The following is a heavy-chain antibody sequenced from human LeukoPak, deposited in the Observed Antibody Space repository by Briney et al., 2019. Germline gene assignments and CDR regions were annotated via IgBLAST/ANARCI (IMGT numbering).Heavy chain of an antibody. V-gene: IGHV3-21*01. J-gene: IGHJ4*02. D-gene: IGHD4-23*01. CDR2: ISSSSSYI. Sequence: GGSLRLSCAASGFTFSSYSMNWVRQAPGKGLEWVSSISSSSSYIYYADSVKGRFTISRDNAKNSLYLQMNSLRAEDTAVYYCARERVLDGGFDYWGQGTLVTVSS. CDR1: GFTFSSYS. CDR3: ARERVLDGGFDY.